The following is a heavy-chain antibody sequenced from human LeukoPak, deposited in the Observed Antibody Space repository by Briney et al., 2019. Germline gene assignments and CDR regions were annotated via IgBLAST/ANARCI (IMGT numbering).Heavy chain of an antibody. CDR1: GGSVSSGSYY. V-gene: IGHV4-61*01. D-gene: IGHD3-22*01. Sequence: SETLSLTCTVSGGSVSSGSYYWSWIRQPPGKGLEWIGYIYYSGSTNYNPSLKSRVTISVDTSKNQFSLKLSSVTAADTAVYYCARGVMDYDSSNFDYWGQGTLVTVSS. CDR3: ARGVMDYDSSNFDY. CDR2: IYYSGST. J-gene: IGHJ4*02.